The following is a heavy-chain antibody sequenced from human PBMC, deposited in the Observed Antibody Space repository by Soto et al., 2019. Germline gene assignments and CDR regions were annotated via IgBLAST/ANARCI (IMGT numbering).Heavy chain of an antibody. CDR1: GFTFSSYW. D-gene: IGHD1-26*01. Sequence: GGSLRLSCAASGFTFSSYWMSWVRQAPGKGLEWVANIKQDGSEKYYVDSVKGRFTISRDNAKNSLYLQMNSLRAEDTAVYYCARDIPAAWELLLLTPDYWGQGTLVTVSS. CDR2: IKQDGSEK. J-gene: IGHJ4*02. V-gene: IGHV3-7*05. CDR3: ARDIPAAWELLLLTPDY.